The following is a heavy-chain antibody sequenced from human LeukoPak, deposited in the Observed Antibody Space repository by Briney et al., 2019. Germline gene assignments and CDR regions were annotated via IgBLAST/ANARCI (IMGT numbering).Heavy chain of an antibody. CDR1: EYTFSKYY. D-gene: IGHD3-16*01. V-gene: IGHV1-2*02. J-gene: IGHJ5*02. Sequence: GASVKVSCKAPEYTFSKYYMHWVRQAPGQGLEWMGCINPNSGDTKYAQKFQGRVTLTRDTSMNTAYMDLSRLRSDDTAIYYCARGGYVIVRDWFDPWGQGTLVTVSS. CDR3: ARGGYVIVRDWFDP. CDR2: INPNSGDT.